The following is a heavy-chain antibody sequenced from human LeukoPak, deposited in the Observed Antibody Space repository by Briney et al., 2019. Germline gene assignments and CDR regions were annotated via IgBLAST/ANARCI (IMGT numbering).Heavy chain of an antibody. Sequence: PSETLSLTCTVSGGSISSSSYYRGWIRQPPGKGLEWIGSIYYSGSTYYNPSLKSRVTISVDTSKTQTSLKLSSVTAADTAVYYCASPRPDSSGYYIFDYWGQGTLVTVSS. CDR1: GGSISSSSYY. CDR2: IYYSGST. J-gene: IGHJ4*02. CDR3: ASPRPDSSGYYIFDY. D-gene: IGHD3-22*01. V-gene: IGHV4-39*01.